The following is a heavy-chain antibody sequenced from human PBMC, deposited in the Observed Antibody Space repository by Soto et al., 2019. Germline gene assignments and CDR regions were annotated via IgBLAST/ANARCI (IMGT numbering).Heavy chain of an antibody. CDR1: GGSISSGGYY. V-gene: IGHV4-31*03. J-gene: IGHJ5*02. CDR2: IYYSGST. D-gene: IGHD3-22*01. Sequence: PSETLSLTCTVSGGSISSGGYYWSWIRQHPGKGLEWIGYIYYSGSTYYNPSLKSRVTISVDTSKNQFSLKLSSVTAADTAVYYCARVFQLGYYYDSSGYLTWGQGTLVTVSS. CDR3: ARVFQLGYYYDSSGYLT.